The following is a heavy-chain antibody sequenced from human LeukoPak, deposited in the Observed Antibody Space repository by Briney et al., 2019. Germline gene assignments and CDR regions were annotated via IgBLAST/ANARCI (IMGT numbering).Heavy chain of an antibody. V-gene: IGHV1-3*03. CDR2: INAGNGNT. CDR3: TTKYYYDSSDYYVIDY. D-gene: IGHD3-22*01. CDR1: GYTFTSYA. J-gene: IGHJ4*02. Sequence: ASVKVSCKASGYTFTSYAMHWVRQAPGQRLEWMGWINAGNGNTKYSQEFQGRVTITRDTSASTAYMELSSLRSEDMAVYYCTTKYYYDSSDYYVIDYWGQGTLVIVSS.